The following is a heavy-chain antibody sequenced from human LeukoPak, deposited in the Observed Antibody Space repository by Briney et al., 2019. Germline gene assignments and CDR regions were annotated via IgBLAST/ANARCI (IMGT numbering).Heavy chain of an antibody. CDR3: ARDNGVVVMTQGWFDP. CDR1: GGTFSSYA. J-gene: IGHJ5*02. Sequence: ASVKVSCKASGGTFSSYAISWVRQGPGQGLEWMGGNIPIFGTANYAQKFQGRVTITTDESTSTAYMELSSLRSEDTAVHYCARDNGVVVMTQGWFDPWGQGTLVTVSS. D-gene: IGHD3-3*01. V-gene: IGHV1-69*05. CDR2: NIPIFGTA.